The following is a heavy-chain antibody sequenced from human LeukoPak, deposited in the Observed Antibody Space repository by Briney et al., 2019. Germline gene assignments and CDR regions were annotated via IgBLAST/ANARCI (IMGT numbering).Heavy chain of an antibody. V-gene: IGHV4-34*01. CDR1: GGSFSGYY. CDR2: INHSGST. CDR3: ASAFLTGKDY. D-gene: IGHD3-9*01. Sequence: SETLSLTCAVYGGSFSGYYWSWIRQPPGKGLEWIGEINHSGSTNYIPSLKSRVTISVDTSKNQFSLKLSSVTAADTAVYYCASAFLTGKDYWGQGTLVTVSS. J-gene: IGHJ4*02.